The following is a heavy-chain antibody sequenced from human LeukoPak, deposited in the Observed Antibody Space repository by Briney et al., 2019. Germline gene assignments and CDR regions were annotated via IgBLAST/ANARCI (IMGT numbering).Heavy chain of an antibody. D-gene: IGHD3-3*02. V-gene: IGHV3-23*01. J-gene: IGHJ4*02. Sequence: GGALRLSCAASGFTFSSAAMCCVREAPGEGRERGSDICGSGGSTYYADSVKGRFTITRDNSKNTLYLQMNSLRAEDKAVYYCAKVSRRQIHFFDYWGQGTLVTVSS. CDR1: GFTFSSAA. CDR3: AKVSRRQIHFFDY. CDR2: ICGSGGST.